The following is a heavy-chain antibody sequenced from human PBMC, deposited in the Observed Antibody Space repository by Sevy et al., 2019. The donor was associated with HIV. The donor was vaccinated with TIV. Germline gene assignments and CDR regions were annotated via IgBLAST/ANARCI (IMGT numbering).Heavy chain of an antibody. CDR1: GFSFSDYY. D-gene: IGHD1-1*01. J-gene: IGHJ4*02. Sequence: GGSLRLSCAVSGFSFSDYYMSWIRQAPGKVLEWVSDISSRSTYIKYADSVKGRFTISRDNAKNSLSLQMNSLRADDTAVYYCARERNTYGQGYFDYWGQGTLVTVSS. CDR2: ISSRSTYI. V-gene: IGHV3-11*06. CDR3: ARERNTYGQGYFDY.